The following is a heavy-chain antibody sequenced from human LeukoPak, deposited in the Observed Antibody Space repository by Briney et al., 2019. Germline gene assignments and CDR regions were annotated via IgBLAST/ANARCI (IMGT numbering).Heavy chain of an antibody. J-gene: IGHJ5*02. CDR2: THTSGSP. CDR1: GGSMTHYF. CDR3: ARATQRYCSGTTCFPYWFDT. V-gene: IGHV4-4*09. Sequence: SGTLSLTCTVSGGSMTHYFWNWIRQPPGKGLEWIGYTHTSGSPDYSRSLKSRVTISLDTPKNQFSLMLSSVTAADTAVYFCARATQRYCSGTTCFPYWFDTWGQGTLATVSS. D-gene: IGHD2-2*01.